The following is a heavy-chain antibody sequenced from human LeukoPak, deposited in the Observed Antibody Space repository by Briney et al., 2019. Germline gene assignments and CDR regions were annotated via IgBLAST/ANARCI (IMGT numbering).Heavy chain of an antibody. V-gene: IGHV4-59*05. J-gene: IGHJ4*02. CDR3: ARHFDHPTAYFDS. CDR2: IYSGGMT. D-gene: IGHD1-14*01. Sequence: SETLSLTCTVSGGSISSYYWSWIRQPPGEGLEWIASIYSGGMTFYNPSLKSRLTISADTSRNHFSLRLTSVTAADTALYFCARHFDHPTAYFDSWGQGSLVSVSS. CDR1: GGSISSYY.